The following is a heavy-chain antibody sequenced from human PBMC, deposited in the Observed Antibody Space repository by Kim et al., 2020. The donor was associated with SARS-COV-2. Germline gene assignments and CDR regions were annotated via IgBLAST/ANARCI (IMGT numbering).Heavy chain of an antibody. J-gene: IGHJ4*02. D-gene: IGHD2-15*01. CDR3: TRDHCSGGGCYELFDY. Sequence: SVKGRFTISRDDSKTVAYLQMNSLKTDDTAVYYCTRDHCSGGGCYELFDYWGQGTLVTVSS. V-gene: IGHV3-49*02.